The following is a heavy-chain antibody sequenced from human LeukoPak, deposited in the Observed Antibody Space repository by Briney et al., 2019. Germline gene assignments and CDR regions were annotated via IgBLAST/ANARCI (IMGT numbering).Heavy chain of an antibody. CDR2: ISGTGRST. CDR3: AKDLPPYYYDSSGYFLDS. Sequence: GGSLRLSCAASGFTFSSYGMSWVRQAPGRGLEWVSAISGTGRSTYYADSVKGRFTISRDNSRNTLYLQMNTLRAEDSAVYYCAKDLPPYYYDSSGYFLDSWGQGTLVTVSA. J-gene: IGHJ4*02. V-gene: IGHV3-23*01. CDR1: GFTFSSYG. D-gene: IGHD3-22*01.